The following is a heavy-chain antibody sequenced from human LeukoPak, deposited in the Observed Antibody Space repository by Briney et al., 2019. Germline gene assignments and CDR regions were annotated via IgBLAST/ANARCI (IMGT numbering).Heavy chain of an antibody. Sequence: GSLRRSCAASGFGFSVYWMHWVRQAPGKGLVWVAHINEDGTSASHADSVKGRFTISRDNAKNTLYLQMNSLTVEDTAVYYCARVPTNSYGFGQWGQGSLVTVSS. CDR2: INEDGTSA. D-gene: IGHD5-18*01. V-gene: IGHV3-74*01. CDR1: GFGFSVYW. J-gene: IGHJ4*02. CDR3: ARVPTNSYGFGQ.